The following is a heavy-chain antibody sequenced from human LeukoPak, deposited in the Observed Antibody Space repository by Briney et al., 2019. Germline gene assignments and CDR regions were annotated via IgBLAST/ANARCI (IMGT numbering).Heavy chain of an antibody. D-gene: IGHD2-2*01. CDR1: GFTFSSYG. Sequence: GGSLRLSCAASGFTFSSYGMHWVRQAPGKGLEWVAVIWYDGSNKYYADSVKGRSTISRDNSKNTLYLQMNSLRAEDTAVYYCALGYCSSTSCYAGQYWGQGTLVTVSS. V-gene: IGHV3-33*01. CDR2: IWYDGSNK. J-gene: IGHJ4*02. CDR3: ALGYCSSTSCYAGQY.